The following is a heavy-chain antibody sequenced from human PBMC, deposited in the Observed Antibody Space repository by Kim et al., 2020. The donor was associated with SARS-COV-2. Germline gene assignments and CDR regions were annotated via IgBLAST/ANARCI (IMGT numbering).Heavy chain of an antibody. J-gene: IGHJ6*02. D-gene: IGHD2-2*01. CDR1: GYTFTSYA. V-gene: IGHV1-3*01. CDR2: INAGNGNT. CDR3: AGTCGKGYCSSTSGPWKYYGMDV. Sequence: ASVKVSCKASGYTFTSYAMHWVRQAPGQRLEWMGWINAGNGNTKYSQKFQGRVTITRDTSASTAYMELSSLRSEDTAVYYCAGTCGKGYCSSTSGPWKYYGMDVWGQGTTVTVSS.